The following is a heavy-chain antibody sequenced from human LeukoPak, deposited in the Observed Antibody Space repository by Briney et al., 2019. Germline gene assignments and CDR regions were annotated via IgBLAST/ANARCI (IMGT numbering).Heavy chain of an antibody. D-gene: IGHD4-23*01. CDR1: GFTFSTPC. CDR3: ANIFGGNSHRSDY. Sequence: GGSLRLSCAASGFTFSTPCMSWVRQVPGQGLEWLARIKTKTDGGTTDYAARVKGRVTISRDDSKDTLYLQMNSLKGDDTAVYYCANIFGGNSHRSDYWGQGTLVTVSS. J-gene: IGHJ4*02. V-gene: IGHV3-15*01. CDR2: IKTKTDGGTT.